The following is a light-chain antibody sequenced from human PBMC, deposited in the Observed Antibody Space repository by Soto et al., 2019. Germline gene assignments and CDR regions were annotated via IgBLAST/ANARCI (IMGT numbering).Light chain of an antibody. Sequence: IQLTQSPSSLSASVGDRVTITCRASQAIRTALGWYQQKPGKVPKPLIYAASTLQSGVPSRFSGSGSGTDFTLTSSSLQPEDFATYYCQQYNSYSGTFGQGTKVDIK. CDR3: QQYNSYSGT. CDR2: AAS. V-gene: IGKV1-17*01. J-gene: IGKJ1*01. CDR1: QAIRTA.